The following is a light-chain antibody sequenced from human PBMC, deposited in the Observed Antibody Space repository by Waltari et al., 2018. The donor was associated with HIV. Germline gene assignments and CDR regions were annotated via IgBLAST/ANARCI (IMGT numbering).Light chain of an antibody. CDR2: NDN. J-gene: IGLJ3*02. CDR3: AAWDDRLNGWV. CDR1: SSNIGRHT. V-gene: IGLV1-44*01. Sequence: QSVLTQPPPASGTPGQTVTILCSGSSSNIGRHTFHWYQNLPGTAPKLLIYNDNQRPSGFPDRFSGSKSGTSASLAISGLQSEDEADYTCAAWDDRLNGWVFGGGTKLTVL.